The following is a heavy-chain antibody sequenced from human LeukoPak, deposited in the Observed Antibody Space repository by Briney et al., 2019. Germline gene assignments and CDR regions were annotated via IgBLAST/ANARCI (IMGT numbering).Heavy chain of an antibody. Sequence: PSETLSLTCTVSGGSISSYYWSWIRQPPGKGLEWIGYIYYSGSTNYNPSLKSRVTISVDTSKNQFSLKLSSVTAADTAVYYCARRVGRWYNFDYWGQGTLVTVSS. J-gene: IGHJ4*02. CDR1: GGSISSYY. CDR2: IYYSGST. D-gene: IGHD6-13*01. V-gene: IGHV4-59*08. CDR3: ARRVGRWYNFDY.